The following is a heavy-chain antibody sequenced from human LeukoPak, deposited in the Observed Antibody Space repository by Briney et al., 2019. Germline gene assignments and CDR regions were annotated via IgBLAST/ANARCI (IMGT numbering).Heavy chain of an antibody. CDR1: GGSISSYY. V-gene: IGHV4-59*01. CDR3: ARARPYYDILTGSRSGAFDI. Sequence: SETLSLTCTVSGGSISSYYWSWIRQPPGKGLEWIGYIYYSGSTNYNPSLKSRVTISVDTSKNQFSLKLSSVAAADTAVYYGARARPYYDILTGSRSGAFDIWGQGTMVTVSS. J-gene: IGHJ3*02. D-gene: IGHD3-9*01. CDR2: IYYSGST.